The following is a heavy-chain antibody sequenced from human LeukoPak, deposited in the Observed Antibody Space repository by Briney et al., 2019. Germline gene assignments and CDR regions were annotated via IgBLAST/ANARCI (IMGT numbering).Heavy chain of an antibody. Sequence: SETLSLTCTVSGGSISYYYWNWIRQPAGKGLEWIGRIYTSGRTYYNPSLKSRVSMSVDTSKNQFSLKLSSVTAADTAVYYCARVTGYMIEDYFDYWGQGTLVTVSS. CDR2: IYTSGRT. D-gene: IGHD3-22*01. CDR1: GGSISYYY. V-gene: IGHV4-4*07. J-gene: IGHJ4*02. CDR3: ARVTGYMIEDYFDY.